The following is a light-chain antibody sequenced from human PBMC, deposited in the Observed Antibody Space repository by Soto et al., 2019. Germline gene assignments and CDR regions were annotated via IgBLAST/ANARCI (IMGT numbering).Light chain of an antibody. V-gene: IGLV1-40*01. CDR3: QTYDSRLGDSI. CDR1: STNIGSYYG. Sequence: QPVLTQPPSVSGAPGQKVTISCVGSSTNIGSYYGVHWYQQLPGAAPKLLIYDNSNRPSGVADRFSGSKSGTSASLAITGLEPDDEDAYFCQTYDSRLGDSIFGGGTKLTVL. J-gene: IGLJ2*01. CDR2: DNS.